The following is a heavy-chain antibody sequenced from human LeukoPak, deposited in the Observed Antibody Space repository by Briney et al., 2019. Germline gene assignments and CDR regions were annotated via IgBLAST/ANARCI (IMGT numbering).Heavy chain of an antibody. D-gene: IGHD3-22*01. J-gene: IGHJ4*02. CDR3: ARADSSGYYYYFDY. Sequence: GGPLRLSCAASGFAFSSYDMHWVRQATGKGLEWVSAIGTAGDTYYPGSVKGRFTISRENAKNSLYLQMNSLRAEDTAVYYCARADSSGYYYYFDYWGQGTLVTVSS. V-gene: IGHV3-13*01. CDR2: IGTAGDT. CDR1: GFAFSSYD.